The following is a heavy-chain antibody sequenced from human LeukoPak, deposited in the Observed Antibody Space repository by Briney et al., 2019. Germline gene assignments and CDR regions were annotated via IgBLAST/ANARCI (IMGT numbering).Heavy chain of an antibody. V-gene: IGHV1-69*05. CDR3: ARGSGYHVIVGYFQH. CDR1: GGTFSSYA. J-gene: IGHJ1*01. D-gene: IGHD3-22*01. Sequence: SVKVSCKASGGTFSSYAISWVRQAPGQGLEWMGGIIPIFGTANYAQKFQGRVTITTDESTSTAYMELSSLRSEDTAVYYCARGSGYHVIVGYFQHWGQGTLVTVSS. CDR2: IIPIFGTA.